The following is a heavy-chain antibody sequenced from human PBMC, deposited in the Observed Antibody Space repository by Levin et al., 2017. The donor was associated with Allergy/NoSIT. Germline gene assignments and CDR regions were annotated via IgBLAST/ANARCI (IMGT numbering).Heavy chain of an antibody. J-gene: IGHJ6*02. D-gene: IGHD3-22*01. Sequence: GGSLRLSCAAPGFPLNNAWITWVCQAPGKGLEWVGRIKSKSDGGTSDYAAPLKDRFTISRDDSKNTVYVQIKSLKTEDTAVYYCATVSPYFQDSSGFYFSHFYYYGMDVWGQGTTVTVSS. V-gene: IGHV3-15*01. CDR3: ATVSPYFQDSSGFYFSHFYYYGMDV. CDR1: GFPLNNAW. CDR2: IKSKSDGGTS.